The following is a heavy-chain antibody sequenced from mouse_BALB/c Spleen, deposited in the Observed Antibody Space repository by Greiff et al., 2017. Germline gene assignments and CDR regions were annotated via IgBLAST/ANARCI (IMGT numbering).Heavy chain of an antibody. CDR3: AKEGPYYGSSEGFAY. CDR1: GFSLTDYG. J-gene: IGHJ2*01. CDR2: IWGGGST. Sequence: QVQLQQSGPGLVAPSQSLSITCTVSGFSLTDYGVSWIRQPPGKGLEWLGVIWGGGSTYYNSALKSRLSISKDNSKSQVFLKMNSLQTDDTAMYYCAKEGPYYGSSEGFAYWGQGTTLTVSS. V-gene: IGHV2-6-5*01. D-gene: IGHD1-1*01.